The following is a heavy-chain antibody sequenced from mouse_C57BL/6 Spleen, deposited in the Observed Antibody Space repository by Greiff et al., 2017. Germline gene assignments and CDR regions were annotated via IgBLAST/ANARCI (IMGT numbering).Heavy chain of an antibody. CDR1: GFNIKNTY. Sequence: VQLQQSVAELVRPGASVKLSCTASGFNIKNTYMHWVKQRPEQGLEWIGRIDPANGNTKYDPKFQGKATITADTSSNTAYLQLSSLTSEDTAIYSCARRELGVDWYFDVWVTGTTVTVSS. V-gene: IGHV14-3*01. CDR3: ARRELGVDWYFDV. CDR2: IDPANGNT. D-gene: IGHD4-1*01. J-gene: IGHJ1*03.